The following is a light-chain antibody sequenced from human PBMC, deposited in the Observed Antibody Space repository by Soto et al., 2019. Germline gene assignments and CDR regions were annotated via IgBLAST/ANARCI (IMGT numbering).Light chain of an antibody. CDR2: GAS. J-gene: IGKJ1*01. Sequence: EIVMTQSPATLSLSPGERATLSCRASQSVSGNFAACQQKPGQAPRLLIYGASTRATGIPARFSGSGSGTEFTLTISSLESEDFAVYYCQQYNNWPRTFGQGTKVEIK. CDR1: QSVSGN. CDR3: QQYNNWPRT. V-gene: IGKV3-15*01.